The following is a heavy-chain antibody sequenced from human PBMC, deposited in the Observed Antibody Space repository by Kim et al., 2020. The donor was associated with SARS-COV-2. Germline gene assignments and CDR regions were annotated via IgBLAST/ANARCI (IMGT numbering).Heavy chain of an antibody. J-gene: IGHJ6*02. D-gene: IGHD6-19*01. CDR3: ASGLRIAVAFYYYYGMDV. CDR1: GFTFSDYY. V-gene: IGHV3-11*06. Sequence: GGSLRLSCAASGFTFSDYYMSWIRQAPGKGLEWVSYISSSSSYTNYADSVKGRFTISRDNAKNSLYLQMNSLRAEDTAVYYCASGLRIAVAFYYYYGMDVWGQGTTVSVSS. CDR2: ISSSSSYT.